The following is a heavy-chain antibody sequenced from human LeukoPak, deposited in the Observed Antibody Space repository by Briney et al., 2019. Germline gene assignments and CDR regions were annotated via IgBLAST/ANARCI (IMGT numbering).Heavy chain of an antibody. V-gene: IGHV1-46*01. Sequence: GASVKVSCKASGYTFTSYYMRWVRQAPGQGLEWMGIINPSGGSTSYAQKFQGRVTMTRDTSTSTVYMELSSLRSEDTAVYYCARASDDSSGYWRGDLDYWGQGTLVTVSS. J-gene: IGHJ4*02. CDR2: INPSGGST. D-gene: IGHD3-22*01. CDR3: ARASDDSSGYWRGDLDY. CDR1: GYTFTSYY.